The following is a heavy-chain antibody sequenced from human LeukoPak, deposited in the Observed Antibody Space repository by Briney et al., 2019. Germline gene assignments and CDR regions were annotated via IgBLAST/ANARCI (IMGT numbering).Heavy chain of an antibody. CDR2: VSYDGGNK. D-gene: IGHD6-13*01. J-gene: IGHJ6*02. CDR3: ARVGYSSSPTWYYYGMDV. CDR1: GFTFSSYV. Sequence: PGGSLRLSCAASGFTFSSYVVHWVRQAPGKGLEWVAVVSYDGGNKYYADSVRGRFTISRDNSKNTLYLQMNSLRAEDTAVYYCARVGYSSSPTWYYYGMDVWGQGTTVTVSS. V-gene: IGHV3-30-3*01.